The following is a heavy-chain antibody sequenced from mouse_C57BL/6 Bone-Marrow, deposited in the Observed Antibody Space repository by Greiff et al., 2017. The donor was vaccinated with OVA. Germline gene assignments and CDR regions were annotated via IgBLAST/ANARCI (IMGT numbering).Heavy chain of an antibody. J-gene: IGHJ2*01. CDR3: ARKTGTGTAFDY. V-gene: IGHV1-4*01. CDR1: GYTFTSYT. Sequence: QVQLQQSGADLARPGASVKMSCKASGYTFTSYTMHWVKQRPGQGLEWIGYINPSSGYTKYNQKFKDKATLTADKSSSTAYMQLSRLTSEDSAVYYCARKTGTGTAFDYWGQGTTLTVSS. D-gene: IGHD4-1*01. CDR2: INPSSGYT.